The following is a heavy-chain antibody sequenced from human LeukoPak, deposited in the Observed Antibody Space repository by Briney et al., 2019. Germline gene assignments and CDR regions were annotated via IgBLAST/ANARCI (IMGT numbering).Heavy chain of an antibody. CDR3: AKDRSPVGTIFFDY. Sequence: GGSLRLSCAASGFTFSDYYMSWIRQAPGKGLEWVSYISSSGSTIYYADSVKGRFTISRDNAKNSLYLQMNSLRAEDTAVYYCAKDRSPVGTIFFDYWGQGTLVTVSS. D-gene: IGHD3-3*01. J-gene: IGHJ4*02. CDR2: ISSSGSTI. CDR1: GFTFSDYY. V-gene: IGHV3-11*01.